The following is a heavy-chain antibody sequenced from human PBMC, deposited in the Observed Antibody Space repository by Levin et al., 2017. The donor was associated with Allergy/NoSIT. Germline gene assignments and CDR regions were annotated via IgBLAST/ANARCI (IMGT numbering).Heavy chain of an antibody. CDR2: IYSDGTI. D-gene: IGHD3-10*01. Sequence: RAGGSLRLSCAASGFSVDTKYLSWVRQTPGKGLEWVSVIYSDGTIYYADSVRGRFTISRDHSKNMVYLQMNSLRAEDTATYYCCVSQFGEDWFDPWGQGTLVTVSS. J-gene: IGHJ5*02. CDR1: GFSVDTKY. CDR3: CVSQFGEDWFDP. V-gene: IGHV3-53*01.